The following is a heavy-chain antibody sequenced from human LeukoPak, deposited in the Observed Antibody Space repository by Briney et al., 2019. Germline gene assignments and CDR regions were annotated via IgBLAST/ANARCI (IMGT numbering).Heavy chain of an antibody. V-gene: IGHV3-21*01. J-gene: IGHJ4*02. D-gene: IGHD5-12*01. Sequence: GGSLRLSCAASGFTFSSYSMNWVRQAPGKGLEWVSSISGSSTYIHYADSLKGRFTISRDNAKHSLYLQMNSLRAEDTAVYYCAKDPWGGYSYWGQGIQV. CDR3: AKDPWGGYSY. CDR1: GFTFSSYS. CDR2: ISGSSTYI.